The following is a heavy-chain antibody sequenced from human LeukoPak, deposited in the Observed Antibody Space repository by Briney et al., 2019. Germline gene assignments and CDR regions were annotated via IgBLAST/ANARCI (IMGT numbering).Heavy chain of an antibody. V-gene: IGHV3-30*04. D-gene: IGHD6-13*01. CDR2: ISYDGSNK. CDR1: GFTFSSYA. CDR3: ARDRSAALTGFDY. J-gene: IGHJ4*02. Sequence: PGGSLRLSCAASGFTFSSYAMHWVRQAPGKGLEWVAVISYDGSNKYYADSVKGRFTISRDNSKNTLYLQMNSLRAEDTAVYYCARDRSAALTGFDYWGQGTLVTVSS.